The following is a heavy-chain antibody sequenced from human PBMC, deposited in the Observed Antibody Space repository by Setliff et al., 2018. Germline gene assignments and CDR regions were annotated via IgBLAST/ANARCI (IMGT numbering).Heavy chain of an antibody. J-gene: IGHJ4*02. CDR2: LYTSGDT. CDR1: GGSISSHY. D-gene: IGHD2-15*01. V-gene: IGHV4-4*07. CDR3: ARDRVVVLAGRRGFYFDY. Sequence: KTSETLSLTCTVSGGSISSHYWTWIRQPAGKGLEWIGRLYTSGDTNYNPSLKSQVSMSLETSKNQFSLKLSSVTAADTAVYYCARDRVVVLAGRRGFYFDYWGQGTLVTVSS.